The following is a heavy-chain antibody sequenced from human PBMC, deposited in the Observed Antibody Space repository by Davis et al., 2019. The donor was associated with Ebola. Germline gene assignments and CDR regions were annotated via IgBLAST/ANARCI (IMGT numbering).Heavy chain of an antibody. V-gene: IGHV6-1*01. CDR1: GDSVSMKSAG. J-gene: IGHJ4*02. D-gene: IGHD5-12*01. CDR2: TYYNSKWYY. CDR3: ASGWLRTYLDY. Sequence: HSQTLSLTCAISGDSVSMKSAGWNWIRQSPSRGLEWLGRTYYNSKWYYDYAVSVRSRITITPDTSKNQFSLQLNSVTPEDTAVYYCASGWLRTYLDYWGQGTLVTVSS.